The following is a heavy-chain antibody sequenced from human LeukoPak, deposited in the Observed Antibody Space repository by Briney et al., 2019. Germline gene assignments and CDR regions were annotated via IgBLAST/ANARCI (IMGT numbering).Heavy chain of an antibody. CDR3: TRGAPAGTGVDYFPY. CDR1: GFAFSNCD. D-gene: IGHD6-13*01. CDR2: ISFDGSNK. Sequence: GGSLRLSCAASGFAFSNCDMHWVRQAPGKGLEWVALISFDGSNKLHADSVKGRFTISRDNSKSTLYLQMNSLRAEDTAMYYCTRGAPAGTGVDYFPYWGQGTLVTVSS. V-gene: IGHV3-30*03. J-gene: IGHJ4*02.